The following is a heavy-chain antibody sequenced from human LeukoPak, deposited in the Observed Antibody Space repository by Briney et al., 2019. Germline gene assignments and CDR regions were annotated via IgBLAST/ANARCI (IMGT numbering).Heavy chain of an antibody. CDR2: IYYSGST. Sequence: SETLSLTCAVYGGSFSGYYWSWIRQPPGKGLEWIGYIYYSGSTNYNPSLKSRVTTSVDTSKNQFSLKLSSVTAADTAVYYCARGGYYFKSNWFDPWGQGTLVTVSS. V-gene: IGHV4-59*01. D-gene: IGHD3-22*01. J-gene: IGHJ5*02. CDR3: ARGGYYFKSNWFDP. CDR1: GGSFSGYY.